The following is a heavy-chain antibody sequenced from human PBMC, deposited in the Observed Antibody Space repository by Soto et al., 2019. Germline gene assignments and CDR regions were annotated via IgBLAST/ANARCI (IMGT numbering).Heavy chain of an antibody. D-gene: IGHD3-16*02. J-gene: IGHJ6*02. Sequence: EVQLVESGGGLVQPGGSLRLSCAASGFTFSSYWMSWVRQAPGKGLEWVANIKQDGSEKYYVDSVKGRFTISRDNAKNSLYLQMNSLRAEDTAVYYCAISAGGVIGVGANGMDVWGQGTTVTVSS. CDR3: AISAGGVIGVGANGMDV. CDR1: GFTFSSYW. V-gene: IGHV3-7*01. CDR2: IKQDGSEK.